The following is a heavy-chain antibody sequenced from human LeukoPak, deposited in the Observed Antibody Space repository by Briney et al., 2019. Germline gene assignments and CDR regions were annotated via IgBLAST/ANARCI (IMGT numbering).Heavy chain of an antibody. CDR2: IYYSGST. V-gene: IGHV4-39*01. CDR1: GGSISSSSYY. J-gene: IGHJ4*01. D-gene: IGHD5-18*01. Sequence: SETLSLTCTVSGGSISSSSYYWGWIRQPPGKGLEWIGSIYYSGSTYYNPSLKSRVTISVDTSKNQFSLKLSSVTAADTAVYYCASTAAPRHQYSYGWPGYDYWGQEPWSPSPQ. CDR3: ASTAAPRHQYSYGWPGYDY.